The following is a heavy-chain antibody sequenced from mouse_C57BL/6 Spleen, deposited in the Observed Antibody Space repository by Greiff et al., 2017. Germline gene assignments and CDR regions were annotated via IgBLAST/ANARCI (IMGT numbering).Heavy chain of an antibody. D-gene: IGHD4-1*01. CDR1: GFSLPSYG. V-gene: IGHV2-4*01. J-gene: IGHJ4*01. Sequence: QVHVKQSGPGLVQPSQTLSISCTASGFSLPSYGVHWVRQPPGKGLEWLGGIWSGGSTDYNAAFISRLSISKDNSKSKVFFKMNSLQADATAIYYCAKMENGRGAMGYWGQGTSVTVAS. CDR2: IWSGGST. CDR3: AKMENGRGAMGY.